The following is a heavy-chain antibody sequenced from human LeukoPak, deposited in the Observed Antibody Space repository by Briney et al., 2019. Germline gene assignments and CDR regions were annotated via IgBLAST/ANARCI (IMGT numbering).Heavy chain of an antibody. Sequence: PGGSLRLSCAAYTFTFSSYAMSWVRQAPGKGLEWVSGISDAGDSTYYADSVKGRFTISRDNSKNTLYLQLNSLRAEDTAVYYCAKDLVRSDCWGQGTLVTVSS. CDR3: AKDLVRSDC. J-gene: IGHJ4*02. CDR1: TFTFSSYA. D-gene: IGHD1-26*01. V-gene: IGHV3-23*01. CDR2: ISDAGDST.